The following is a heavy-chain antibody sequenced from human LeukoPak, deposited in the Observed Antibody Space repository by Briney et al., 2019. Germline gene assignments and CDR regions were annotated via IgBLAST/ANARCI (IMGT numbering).Heavy chain of an antibody. CDR3: ARGAGYSYGYLVY. Sequence: PGGSLRLSCAASGFTFSSYWMSWVRQAPGKGLEWVANIKQDGSEKYYVDSVKGRFTISRDNAKNSLYLQMNSLRAEDTALYYCARGAGYSYGYLVYWGQGTLVTVSS. CDR2: IKQDGSEK. D-gene: IGHD5-18*01. V-gene: IGHV3-7*03. J-gene: IGHJ4*02. CDR1: GFTFSSYW.